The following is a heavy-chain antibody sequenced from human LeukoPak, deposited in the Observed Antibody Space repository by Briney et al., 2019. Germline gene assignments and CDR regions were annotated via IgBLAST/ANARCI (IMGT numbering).Heavy chain of an antibody. CDR1: GFTFSRYT. J-gene: IGHJ4*02. CDR2: ISSNGAYI. V-gene: IGHV3-21*01. D-gene: IGHD2-15*01. Sequence: GGSLRLSCAASGFTFSRYTINWVRQAPGKGLEWVSSISSNGAYIYYADSMEGRFTISRDNAKNSLSLQMDSLRAEDTAIYYCAIEEGRGSSNRDYFGYWGQGMLVTVSS. CDR3: AIEEGRGSSNRDYFGY.